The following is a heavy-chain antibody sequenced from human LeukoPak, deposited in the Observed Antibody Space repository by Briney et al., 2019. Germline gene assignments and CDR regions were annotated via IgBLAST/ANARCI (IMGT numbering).Heavy chain of an antibody. Sequence: GESLQISSLPSGYSFATYWIAWVRPATGKGMEWMGIIYPGDSDTRYSPSFQGQVTISADKSITTAYLQWSSLKASDTAIYYCARRSGGLNYWGQGTLVTVSS. D-gene: IGHD3-10*01. CDR2: IYPGDSDT. CDR3: ARRSGGLNY. CDR1: GYSFATYW. J-gene: IGHJ4*02. V-gene: IGHV5-51*01.